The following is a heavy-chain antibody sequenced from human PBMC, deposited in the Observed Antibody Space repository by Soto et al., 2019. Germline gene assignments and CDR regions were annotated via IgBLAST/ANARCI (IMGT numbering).Heavy chain of an antibody. CDR1: GFTFSSYG. Sequence: QVQLVESGGGVVQPGRSLRLSCAASGFTFSSYGMHWVRQAPGKGLEWVAVISYDGSNKYYADSVKGRFTISRDNSKNTLYLQMNSLRAEDTAVYYCAKDPQRYCSRTSCPRPYYYYGMDVWGQGTTVTVSS. CDR2: ISYDGSNK. J-gene: IGHJ6*02. V-gene: IGHV3-30*18. D-gene: IGHD2-2*01. CDR3: AKDPQRYCSRTSCPRPYYYYGMDV.